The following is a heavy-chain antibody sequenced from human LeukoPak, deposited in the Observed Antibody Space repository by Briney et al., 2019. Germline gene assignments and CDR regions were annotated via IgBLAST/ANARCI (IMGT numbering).Heavy chain of an antibody. CDR1: GFTFSSYA. Sequence: PGASLRLSCAASGFTFSSYAMSWVRQAPGKGLEWVSAISGSGGSTYYADSVKGRFTISRDNSKNTLYLQMNSLRAEDTAVYYCAKERTHSCGFPDGMDVWGQGTTVTVSS. D-gene: IGHD6-19*01. J-gene: IGHJ6*02. CDR2: ISGSGGST. CDR3: AKERTHSCGFPDGMDV. V-gene: IGHV3-23*01.